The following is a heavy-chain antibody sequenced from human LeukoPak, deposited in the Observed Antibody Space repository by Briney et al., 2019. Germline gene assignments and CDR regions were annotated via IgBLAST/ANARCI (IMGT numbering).Heavy chain of an antibody. Sequence: SETLSLTCTVSGGSISSYYWSWIRQPPGKGLEWIGYIYYSGSTNYNPSLKSRVTISVDTSKNQFSLKLGSVTAADTAVYYCARGHDYYDSSGYYTEWFDPWGQGTLVTVSS. V-gene: IGHV4-59*01. D-gene: IGHD3-22*01. CDR1: GGSISSYY. CDR2: IYYSGST. J-gene: IGHJ5*02. CDR3: ARGHDYYDSSGYYTEWFDP.